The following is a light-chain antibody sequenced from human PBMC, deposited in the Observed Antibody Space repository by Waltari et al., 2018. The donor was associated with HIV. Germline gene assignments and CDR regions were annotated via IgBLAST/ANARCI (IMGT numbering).Light chain of an antibody. V-gene: IGKV1-39*01. CDR2: AAF. Sequence: DIQMTQSPSSPSASVGDTVTTTCRASQRIDTSLNWYQHKPGQAPQLLIYAAFNLQSGVPSRFTGGGLGTEFTLTINTLQVEDFATYYCQQSYKIPRTFGGGTKLEIK. J-gene: IGKJ4*01. CDR1: QRIDTS. CDR3: QQSYKIPRT.